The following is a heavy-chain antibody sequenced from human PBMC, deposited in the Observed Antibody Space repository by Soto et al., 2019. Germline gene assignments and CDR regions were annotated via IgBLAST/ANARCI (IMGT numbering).Heavy chain of an antibody. V-gene: IGHV4-59*01. J-gene: IGHJ4*02. D-gene: IGHD3-3*01. CDR2: IYYSGST. CDR3: ARGEATIFGVVQTFYY. CDR1: GGSISSYE. Sequence: XTLSLPCTVSGGSISSYEWGWIRRPPGKGLEWIGYIYYSGSTNYNPSLKSRVTISVETSKNKFSLTLSSVHAAETAVYYCARGEATIFGVVQTFYYWGQGTLVTVSS.